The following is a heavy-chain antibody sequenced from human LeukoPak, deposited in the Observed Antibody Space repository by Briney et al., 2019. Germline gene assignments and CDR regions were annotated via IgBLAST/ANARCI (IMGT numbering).Heavy chain of an antibody. J-gene: IGHJ4*02. V-gene: IGHV4-31*03. CDR2: IYYSGNT. D-gene: IGHD3-10*01. CDR1: GGSISSGDYY. CDR3: ARGPGSGTYFDY. Sequence: SETLSLTCTVSGGSISSGDYYWSWIRQHPGKGLEWIGYIYYSGNTYYNPSLRSRVTMSLDTSKNQFSLKLSSVTAADTAVYYCARGPGSGTYFDYWGQGTLVTVSS.